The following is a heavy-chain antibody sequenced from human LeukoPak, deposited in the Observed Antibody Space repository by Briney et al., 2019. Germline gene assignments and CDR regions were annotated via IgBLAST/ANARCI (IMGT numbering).Heavy chain of an antibody. J-gene: IGHJ4*02. Sequence: GGSLRLSCTASGFTFSNYGIHWDRQAPGKKLEWVAVIFHDGSKTYYGESVKGRFTISRDNSRNTVYLQMNSLTADDTAVYYCAKDQAYYFSFADYWGQGSLVTVSS. V-gene: IGHV3-33*03. CDR3: AKDQAYYFSFADY. CDR1: GFTFSNYG. CDR2: IFHDGSKT. D-gene: IGHD2/OR15-2a*01.